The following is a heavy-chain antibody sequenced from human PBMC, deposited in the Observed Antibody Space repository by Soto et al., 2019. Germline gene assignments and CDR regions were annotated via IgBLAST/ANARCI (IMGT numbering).Heavy chain of an antibody. J-gene: IGHJ5*02. Sequence: SVKVSCKASGGTFSSYTISWVRQAPGQGLEWMGRIIPILGIANYAQKFQGRVTITADKSTSTAYMELSSLRSEDTAVYYCARDPVYDYICGSYRSQAWGQGTLVTVSS. V-gene: IGHV1-69*04. CDR3: ARDPVYDYICGSYRSQA. D-gene: IGHD3-16*02. CDR1: GGTFSSYT. CDR2: IIPILGIA.